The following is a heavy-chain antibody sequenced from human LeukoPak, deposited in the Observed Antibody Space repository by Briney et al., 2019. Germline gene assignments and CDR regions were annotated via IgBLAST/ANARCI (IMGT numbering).Heavy chain of an antibody. Sequence: SETLSLTCTVSGGSISSYYWSWIRQPPGKGLEWIAYLFYSGSTDYNPSLESRVTISVDTSKNQFSLKLRSVTAADTAVYYCATVAVIRGVTYFDYWGQGTLVTVPS. CDR2: LFYSGST. CDR3: ATVAVIRGVTYFDY. D-gene: IGHD3-10*01. V-gene: IGHV4-59*01. J-gene: IGHJ4*02. CDR1: GGSISSYY.